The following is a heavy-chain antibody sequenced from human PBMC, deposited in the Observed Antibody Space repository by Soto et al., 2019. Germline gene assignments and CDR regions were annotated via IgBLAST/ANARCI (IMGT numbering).Heavy chain of an antibody. CDR1: GYTFTSYG. V-gene: IGHV1-18*01. J-gene: IGHJ6*02. D-gene: IGHD3-3*01. CDR2: ISAYNGNT. Sequence: GASVKVSCKASGYTFTSYGISWVRQAPGQGLEWMGWISAYNGNTNYARKLQGRVTMTTDTSTSTAYMELRSLRSDDTAVYYCARAGDYDFWSGYYSPPYYYYGMDVWGQGTTVTVSS. CDR3: ARAGDYDFWSGYYSPPYYYYGMDV.